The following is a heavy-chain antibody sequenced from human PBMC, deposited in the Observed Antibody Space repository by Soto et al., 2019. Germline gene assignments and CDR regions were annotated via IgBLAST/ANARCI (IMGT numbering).Heavy chain of an antibody. V-gene: IGHV3-11*05. CDR3: ATTTRTTVTTRLDYYGMDV. Sequence: QVQLVESGGGLVKPGGSLRLSCAASGFTFSDYYMSWIRQAPGKGLEWVSYISSSSSYTNYADSVKGRFTISRDNAKNSLYLQMNSLRAEDTAVYYCATTTRTTVTTRLDYYGMDVWGQGTTVTVSS. CDR1: GFTFSDYY. J-gene: IGHJ6*02. CDR2: ISSSSSYT. D-gene: IGHD4-17*01.